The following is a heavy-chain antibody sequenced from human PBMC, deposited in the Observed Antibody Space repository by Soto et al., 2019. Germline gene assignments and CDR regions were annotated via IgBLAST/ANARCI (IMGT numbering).Heavy chain of an antibody. CDR3: ARETYYDY. J-gene: IGHJ4*02. CDR1: GGSTSNYY. V-gene: IGHV4-59*01. CDR2: IHYSGSA. Sequence: QVQLQESGPGLVKPSETLSLTCTVSGGSTSNYYWGWIRQPPGKGLEWIGYIHYSGSANNNPSLRGRATISLATSKTQFSLRLTSVTAADTAVYDCARETYYDYWGQGTLVIVSS.